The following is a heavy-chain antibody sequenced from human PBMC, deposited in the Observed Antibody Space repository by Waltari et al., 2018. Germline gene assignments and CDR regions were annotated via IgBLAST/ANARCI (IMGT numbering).Heavy chain of an antibody. D-gene: IGHD6-19*01. CDR3: ARARGIAVATYYFDY. CDR2: INAGNGNT. Sequence: QVQLVQSGAEVKKPGASVKVSCQASGYTFTSYAMHWVRQAPGQRLEWMGWINAGNGNTKYSQKFQGRVTITRDTSASTAYMELSSLRSEDTAVYYCARARGIAVATYYFDYWGQGTLVTVSS. CDR1: GYTFTSYA. V-gene: IGHV1-3*01. J-gene: IGHJ4*02.